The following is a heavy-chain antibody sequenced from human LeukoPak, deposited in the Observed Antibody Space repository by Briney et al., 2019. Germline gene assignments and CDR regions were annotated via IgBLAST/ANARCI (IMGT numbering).Heavy chain of an antibody. Sequence: SVKVSCKASGGTFSSYAISWVRQAPGQGLEWMGGIIPILGTANYAQKFQGRVTITADESTSTAYMELSSLRSEDTAVYYCASTTLGYCTNGVCYSEAAFDIWGQGTMVTVSS. V-gene: IGHV1-69*13. CDR3: ASTTLGYCTNGVCYSEAAFDI. CDR2: IIPILGTA. J-gene: IGHJ3*02. CDR1: GGTFSSYA. D-gene: IGHD2-8*01.